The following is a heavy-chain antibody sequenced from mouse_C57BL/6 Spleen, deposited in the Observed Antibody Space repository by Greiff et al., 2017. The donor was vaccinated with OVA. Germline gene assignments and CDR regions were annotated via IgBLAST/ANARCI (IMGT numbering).Heavy chain of an antibody. CDR1: GYSFTDYN. V-gene: IGHV1-39*01. CDR3: ARKGVLGGGFAY. J-gene: IGHJ3*01. Sequence: EVKLMESGPELVKPGASVKISCKASGYSFTDYNMNWVKQSNGKSLEWIGVINPNYGTTSYNQKFKGKATLTVDQSSSTAYMQPNSLTSEDSAVYYCARKGVLGGGFAYWGQGTLVTVSA. CDR2: INPNYGTT.